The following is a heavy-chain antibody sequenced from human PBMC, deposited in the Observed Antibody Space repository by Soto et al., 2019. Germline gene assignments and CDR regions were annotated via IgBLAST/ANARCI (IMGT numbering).Heavy chain of an antibody. Sequence: PGGSLRLSCAASGFTFSSYAMSWVRQAPGKGLEWVSAISGSGGSTYYADSVKGRFTISRDNSKNTLYLQMNSLRAEDTAVYYCAKVQNRGATAMVHAIDYWGQGTLVTVSS. CDR3: AKVQNRGATAMVHAIDY. J-gene: IGHJ4*02. V-gene: IGHV3-23*01. D-gene: IGHD5-18*01. CDR1: GFTFSSYA. CDR2: ISGSGGST.